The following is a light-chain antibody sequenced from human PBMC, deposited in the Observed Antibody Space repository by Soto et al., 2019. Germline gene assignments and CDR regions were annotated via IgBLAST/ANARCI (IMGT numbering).Light chain of an antibody. CDR3: GGWDDSLSGPV. CDR1: SPNIGSNY. J-gene: IGLJ2*01. Sequence: QSVLTQPPSASGTPGQRVNISCSGSSPNIGSNYVYWYRQFPGTAPKLLIQRNNQRPSGVPVRFSGSKSGTSASLAISGLRSEDEADYYCGGWDDSLSGPVFGGGTKVTVL. V-gene: IGLV1-47*01. CDR2: RNN.